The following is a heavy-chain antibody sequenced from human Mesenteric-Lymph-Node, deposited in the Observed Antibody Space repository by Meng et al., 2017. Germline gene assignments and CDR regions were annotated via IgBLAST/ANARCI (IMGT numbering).Heavy chain of an antibody. CDR1: GYTFTGYY. Sequence: ASVKVSCKASGYTFTGYYMHWVRQAPGQGLEWMGRINPNSGSTNYAQKFQGRVTMTRDTSISTAYMELSRLRSDDTAVYYCARVMAAAGTFYFDYWGQETLVTVSS. D-gene: IGHD6-13*01. J-gene: IGHJ4*02. CDR3: ARVMAAAGTFYFDY. V-gene: IGHV1-2*06. CDR2: INPNSGST.